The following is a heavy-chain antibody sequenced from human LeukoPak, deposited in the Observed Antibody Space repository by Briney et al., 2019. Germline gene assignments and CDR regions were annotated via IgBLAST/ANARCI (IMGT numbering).Heavy chain of an antibody. CDR1: GYTFTSYD. D-gene: IGHD3-22*01. J-gene: IGHJ3*02. V-gene: IGHV1-8*03. CDR3: ARSQGGYYYLNAFDI. Sequence: ASVKVSCKASGYTFTSYDINWVRQATGQGLEWMGWMNPNSGNTGYAQKFQGRVTITRDTSISTAYMELSSLTSEDMAVYYCARSQGGYYYLNAFDIWGQGTMVTVSS. CDR2: MNPNSGNT.